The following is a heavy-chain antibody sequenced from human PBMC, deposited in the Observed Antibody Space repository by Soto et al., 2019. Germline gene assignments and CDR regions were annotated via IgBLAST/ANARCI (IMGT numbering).Heavy chain of an antibody. D-gene: IGHD2-2*01. CDR3: AKDRAVVVPVSTSYFHYYGLDV. CDR1: GFTLDDYT. Sequence: GGSLRLSXAASGFTLDDYTMHWVRQAPGKGLEWVSGVGWNGGDIVYADSVKGRFTVSRDNTKNSLYLEVNSLRAEDTAIYYWAKDRAVVVPVSTSYFHYYGLDVWGQGTTVTVSS. V-gene: IGHV3-9*01. J-gene: IGHJ6*02. CDR2: VGWNGGDI.